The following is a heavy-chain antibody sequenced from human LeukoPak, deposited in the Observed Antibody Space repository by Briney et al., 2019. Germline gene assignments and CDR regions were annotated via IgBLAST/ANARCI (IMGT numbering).Heavy chain of an antibody. J-gene: IGHJ5*02. Sequence: PGGSLRLSCAASGFTFTSYAMSWVRQAPAKRLQWVSAISESGGRTYYADSVKGRITISRDNSKNTLSLQMTSLRAEDTAVYYCANGYSSTWSSVDPWGQGILVTVSS. CDR3: ANGYSSTWSSVDP. CDR2: ISESGGRT. D-gene: IGHD6-13*01. V-gene: IGHV3-23*01. CDR1: GFTFTSYA.